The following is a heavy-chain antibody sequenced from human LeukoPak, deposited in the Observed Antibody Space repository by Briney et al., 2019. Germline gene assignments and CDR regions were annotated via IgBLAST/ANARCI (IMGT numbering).Heavy chain of an antibody. D-gene: IGHD3-22*01. CDR1: GYTFTGYY. J-gene: IGHJ4*02. CDR2: INPNSGGT. V-gene: IGHV1-2*06. CDR3: ARVPGPTYYYDSSGYYFNY. Sequence: GASVKVSCKASGYTFTGYYMHWVRQAPGQGVEWMGRINPNSGGTNYAQKFQGSGTMTRDTAISTAYMELSRLRSDDTAVYYCARVPGPTYYYDSSGYYFNYWGQGTLVTVSS.